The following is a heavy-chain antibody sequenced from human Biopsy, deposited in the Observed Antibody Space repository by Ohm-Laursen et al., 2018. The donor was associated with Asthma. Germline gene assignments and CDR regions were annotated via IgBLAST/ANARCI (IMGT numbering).Heavy chain of an antibody. Sequence: ASVKVSCKTSGYTFNSAGISWVRQAPGQGLEWMGWIRVYNGNTKLAQKLQDRVTMITDTSTSTAYMELRSLRSDDTAVYFCARAVDYSHYYGIDVWGQGTTVTVS. D-gene: IGHD3-10*01. CDR3: ARAVDYSHYYGIDV. V-gene: IGHV1-18*01. CDR1: GYTFNSAG. CDR2: IRVYNGNT. J-gene: IGHJ6*02.